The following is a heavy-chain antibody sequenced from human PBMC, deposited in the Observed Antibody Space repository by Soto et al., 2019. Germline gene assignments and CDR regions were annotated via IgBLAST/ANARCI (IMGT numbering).Heavy chain of an antibody. CDR1: GYSFSNYW. D-gene: IGHD3-22*01. Sequence: EVQLVQSGAEVKKPGESLRISCKGSGYSFSNYWISWVRQMPGKGLEWMGRIDPSDSYTNYSPSFQGHVTISTDKSINTAYRQWSSLKASDTAMYYCARQGGGGYYDSSGYYYWGQGTLVTVSS. CDR2: IDPSDSYT. V-gene: IGHV5-10-1*01. J-gene: IGHJ4*02. CDR3: ARQGGGGYYDSSGYYY.